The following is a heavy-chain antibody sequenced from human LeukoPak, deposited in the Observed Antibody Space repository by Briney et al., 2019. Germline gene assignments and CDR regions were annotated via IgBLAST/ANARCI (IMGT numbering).Heavy chain of an antibody. J-gene: IGHJ4*02. CDR1: GFTFSSYA. Sequence: GGSLRLSCAASGFTFSSYAMSWVRQATGKGLEWVSAISGSGGSTYYADSVKGRFTISRDNSKNTLYLQMNSLRAEDTAVYYCARDKEGHGYFDYWGQGTLVTVSS. CDR2: ISGSGGST. CDR3: ARDKEGHGYFDY. V-gene: IGHV3-23*01.